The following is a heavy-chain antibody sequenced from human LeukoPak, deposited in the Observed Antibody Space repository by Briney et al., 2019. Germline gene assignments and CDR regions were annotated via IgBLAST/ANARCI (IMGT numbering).Heavy chain of an antibody. J-gene: IGHJ4*02. CDR1: GFTLSSYW. V-gene: IGHV3-21*01. CDR2: ISSSGSYI. Sequence: GGSLRLSCAASGFTLSSYWMHWVRQAPGKGLAWVSSISSSGSYIYYADSVKGRFTFSRDNAKNSLYLQMSSLRAEDTAVYYCAKDRGYCSGGSCYWGFYFDYWGQGTLVTVSS. D-gene: IGHD2-15*01. CDR3: AKDRGYCSGGSCYWGFYFDY.